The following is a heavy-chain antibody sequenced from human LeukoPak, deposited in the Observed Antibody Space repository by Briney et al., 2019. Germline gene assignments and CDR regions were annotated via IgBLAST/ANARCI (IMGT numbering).Heavy chain of an antibody. CDR2: IRSKANSYAT. J-gene: IGHJ3*02. V-gene: IGHV3-73*01. Sequence: PGGSLRLSCAASGFTFSGSAMHWVRQASGKGLEWVGRIRSKANSYATAYAASVKGRFTISRDDSKNTAYLQMNSLKTEDTAVYYCTRFYDFWSGYSLDAFDIWGQGTMVTVSS. CDR3: TRFYDFWSGYSLDAFDI. D-gene: IGHD3-3*01. CDR1: GFTFSGSA.